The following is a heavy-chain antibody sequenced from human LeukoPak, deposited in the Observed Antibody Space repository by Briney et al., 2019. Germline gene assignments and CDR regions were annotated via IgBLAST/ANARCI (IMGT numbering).Heavy chain of an antibody. D-gene: IGHD3-22*01. CDR3: ASYRRLYYYDSSGYHGGFDC. CDR2: ISSSSSYI. CDR1: RFTFSSYS. J-gene: IGHJ4*02. Sequence: GGSLRLSCAASRFTFSSYSMNWVRQAPGKGLEWVSSISSSSSYIYYADSVKGRFTISRDNAKNSLYLQMNSLRAEDTAVYYCASYRRLYYYDSSGYHGGFDCWGQGTLVTVSS. V-gene: IGHV3-21*01.